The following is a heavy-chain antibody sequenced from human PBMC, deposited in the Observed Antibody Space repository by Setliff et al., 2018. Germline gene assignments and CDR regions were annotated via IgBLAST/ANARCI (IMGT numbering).Heavy chain of an antibody. CDR1: GYSFTSYD. V-gene: IGHV1-18*01. D-gene: IGHD2-2*01. J-gene: IGHJ4*02. CDR2: ISPYTGNT. Sequence: ASVKVSCKASGYSFTSYDINWVRLAAGQGLEWVGWISPYTGNTYSAQNFQGRVTLTTDTSTSTAYMEVRGLTSDDTAVYYCARLVRYCTRTSCQRTPGAEYWGQGTLVTVSS. CDR3: ARLVRYCTRTSCQRTPGAEY.